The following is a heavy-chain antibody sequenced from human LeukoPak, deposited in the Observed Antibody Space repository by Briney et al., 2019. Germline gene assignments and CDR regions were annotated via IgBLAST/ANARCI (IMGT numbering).Heavy chain of an antibody. CDR3: ARLPLSTAYLHYYSMDV. J-gene: IGHJ6*03. D-gene: IGHD2-15*01. V-gene: IGHV4-39*07. CDR1: GGSISSSPYS. CDR2: IYYSGKS. Sequence: SETLSLTCTVSGGSISSSPYSWAWIRQPPGKGLEWIGSIYYSGKSYYKVSLKSRVIISLDTPNNQFSLKVSSVTAADTALYYCARLPLSTAYLHYYSMDVWGKGTTVTVSS.